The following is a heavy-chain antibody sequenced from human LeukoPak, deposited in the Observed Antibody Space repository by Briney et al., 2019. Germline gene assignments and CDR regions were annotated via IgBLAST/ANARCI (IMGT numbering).Heavy chain of an antibody. CDR3: AKKSGDDILTGYYDY. Sequence: GGSLRLSCVASGFTFSAYEMNWVRQAPGKGLEWVAVISYDGSNKYYADSVKGRFTISRDNSKNTLYLQMNSLRAEDTAVYYCAKKSGDDILTGYYDYWGQGTLVTVSS. J-gene: IGHJ4*02. V-gene: IGHV3-30*18. D-gene: IGHD3-9*01. CDR1: GFTFSAYE. CDR2: ISYDGSNK.